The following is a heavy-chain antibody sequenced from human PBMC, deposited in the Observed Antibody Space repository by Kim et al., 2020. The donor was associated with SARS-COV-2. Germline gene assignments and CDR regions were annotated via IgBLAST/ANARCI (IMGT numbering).Heavy chain of an antibody. D-gene: IGHD4-17*01. CDR2: ISYDGSNK. J-gene: IGHJ3*02. CDR3: AKGAYGGNSGHAFDI. V-gene: IGHV3-30*18. CDR1: GFTFSSYG. Sequence: GGSLRLSCAASGFTFSSYGMHWVRQAPGKGLEWVAVISYDGSNKYYADSVKGRFTISRDNSKNTLYLQMNSLRAEDTAVYYCAKGAYGGNSGHAFDIWGQGRMVTVSS.